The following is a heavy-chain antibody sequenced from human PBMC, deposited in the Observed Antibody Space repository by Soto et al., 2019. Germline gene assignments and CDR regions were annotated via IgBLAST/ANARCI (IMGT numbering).Heavy chain of an antibody. CDR1: GFTVCSYA. CDR2: ISGSDDST. D-gene: IGHD6-6*01. CDR3: AKRSSSSTFDY. V-gene: IGHV3-23*01. J-gene: IGHJ4*02. Sequence: HGGSLRLCCAASGFTVCSYAMSWVRQAPGKGLEWVSVISGSDDSTYYADSVKGRFTISRDNSKNTLYLQMNSLRAEDTAVYYCAKRSSSSTFDYWGQGTLVTVSS.